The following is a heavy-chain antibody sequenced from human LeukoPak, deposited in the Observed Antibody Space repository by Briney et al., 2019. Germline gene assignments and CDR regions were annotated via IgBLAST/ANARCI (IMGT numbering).Heavy chain of an antibody. CDR2: ISTSGST. D-gene: IGHD6-13*01. CDR1: GGSISFGTYY. V-gene: IGHV4-61*02. Sequence: SVTLSLTCTVSGGSISFGTYYWSWIRQPAGKGLEWIGRISTSGSTIYNPSLKSRVTMSVDTSKGQFSLRLSSVTAADTAVYFCAREDGSSWYYFDSWGQGTLVTVSS. CDR3: AREDGSSWYYFDS. J-gene: IGHJ4*02.